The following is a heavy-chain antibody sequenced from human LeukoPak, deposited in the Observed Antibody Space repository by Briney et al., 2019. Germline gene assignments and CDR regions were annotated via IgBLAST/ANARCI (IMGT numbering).Heavy chain of an antibody. CDR2: ISGSGVTT. V-gene: IGHV3-23*01. CDR3: AKKVVVGATSPYSDFQD. J-gene: IGHJ1*01. D-gene: IGHD1-26*01. CDR1: GFTFSSYA. Sequence: PGGSLRLSCVDSGFTFSSYAMSWVRQAPGKGLEWVSAISGSGVTTHYAGSVKGRFSISRDNSKNTLYLQMNSLRAEDTALYYCAKKVVVGATSPYSDFQDWGQGTLVTVSS.